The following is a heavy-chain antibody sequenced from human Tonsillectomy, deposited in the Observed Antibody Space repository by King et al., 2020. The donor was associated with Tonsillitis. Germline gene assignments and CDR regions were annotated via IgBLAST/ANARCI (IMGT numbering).Heavy chain of an antibody. CDR2: IYYSGST. V-gene: IGHV4-39*07. D-gene: IGHD1-1*01. Sequence: QLQESGPGLVKPSETLSLTCTVSGGSISSSSYYWGWIRQPPGKGLEWIGSIYYSGSTYYNPSLKSRVTISVDTSKNQFSLKLSSVTAADTAVYYCARGGDWNDGFFQEGGFDYWGQGTLVPVSS. J-gene: IGHJ4*02. CDR3: ARGGDWNDGFFQEGGFDY. CDR1: GGSISSSSYY.